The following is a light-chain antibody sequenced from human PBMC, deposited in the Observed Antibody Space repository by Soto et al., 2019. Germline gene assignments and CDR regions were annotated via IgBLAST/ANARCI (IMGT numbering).Light chain of an antibody. J-gene: IGKJ1*01. CDR2: GAS. Sequence: DIQMTQSPSSXSASVGDRLTITCRASRDISNSLAWYQQTPGKAPKLLLRGASSLHRGVPSRFSGGGAGTEFPLTISSLQPEDFATYYCQQTSAFPITFGQGTKVDIK. CDR1: RDISNS. CDR3: QQTSAFPIT. V-gene: IGKV1-12*01.